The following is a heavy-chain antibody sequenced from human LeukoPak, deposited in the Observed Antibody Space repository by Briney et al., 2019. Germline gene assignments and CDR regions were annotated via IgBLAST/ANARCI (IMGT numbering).Heavy chain of an antibody. CDR1: GFTFSSYS. CDR2: ISGSGGGT. V-gene: IGHV3-23*01. CDR3: AKDRVGDTRLNWFDP. J-gene: IGHJ5*02. D-gene: IGHD1-26*01. Sequence: GGSLRLSCAASGFTFSSYSMNWVRQAPGKGLEWVSAISGSGGGTYYADSVKGRFTISRDNSKNTLYLQMNSLRAEDTAVYYCAKDRVGDTRLNWFDPWGQGTLVTVSS.